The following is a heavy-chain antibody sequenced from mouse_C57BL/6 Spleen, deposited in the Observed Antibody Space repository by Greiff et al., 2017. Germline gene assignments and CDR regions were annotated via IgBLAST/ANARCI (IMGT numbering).Heavy chain of an antibody. CDR2: IDPSDSYT. CDR1: GYTFTSYW. CDR3: ARSYGNYFDY. J-gene: IGHJ2*01. V-gene: IGHV1-59*01. D-gene: IGHD2-1*01. Sequence: QVQLQQSGAELVRPGTSVKLSCKASGYTFTSYWMHWVKQRPVQGLEWIGVIDPSDSYTNYNQKFKGKATLTVDTSSSTAYMQLSSLTSEDSAVYYCARSYGNYFDYWGQGTTLTVSS.